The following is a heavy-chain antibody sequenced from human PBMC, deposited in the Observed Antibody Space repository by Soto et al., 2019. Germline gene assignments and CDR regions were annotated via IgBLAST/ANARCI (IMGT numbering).Heavy chain of an antibody. V-gene: IGHV3-23*01. J-gene: IGHJ4*02. CDR3: ASSMYDFWSGYYY. D-gene: IGHD3-3*01. Sequence: GSLRLSCAASGFTFSSYAMSWVRQAPGKGLEWVSAISGSRGSTYYADSVKGRFTISRDNSKNTLYLQMNSLRAEDTAVYYCASSMYDFWSGYYYWGQGTLVTVSS. CDR2: ISGSRGST. CDR1: GFTFSSYA.